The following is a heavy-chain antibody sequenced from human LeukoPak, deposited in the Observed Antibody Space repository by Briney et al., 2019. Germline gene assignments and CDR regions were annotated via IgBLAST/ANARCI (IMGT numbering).Heavy chain of an antibody. CDR1: GYTFTSYY. J-gene: IGHJ6*02. CDR3: ARATNFYYYYGMDV. D-gene: IGHD1-26*01. V-gene: IGHV1-46*01. Sequence: ASVKVSCKTSGYTFTSYYIHWVRQAPGQGLEWMGIINPSSGATNYAQKFQGRVTMTRDTSTSTVYLELSSQRSEDTAVYYCARATNFYYYYGMDVWGQGTTVTVSS. CDR2: INPSSGAT.